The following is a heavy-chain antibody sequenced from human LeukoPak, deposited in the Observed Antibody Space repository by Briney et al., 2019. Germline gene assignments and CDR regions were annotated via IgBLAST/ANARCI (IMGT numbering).Heavy chain of an antibody. D-gene: IGHD4-17*01. J-gene: IGHJ4*02. V-gene: IGHV5-51*01. CDR1: GYSFTNYW. CDR3: ARMTTVTSIDY. CDR2: IYPDDSDT. Sequence: RLVESLKISCKGSGYSFTNYWIGWVRQMPGKGLEWMGIIYPDDSDTRYSPSFRGQVTMSADKSISTAYLQWSSLKASDTAMYYCARMTTVTSIDYWGQGTLVTVSS.